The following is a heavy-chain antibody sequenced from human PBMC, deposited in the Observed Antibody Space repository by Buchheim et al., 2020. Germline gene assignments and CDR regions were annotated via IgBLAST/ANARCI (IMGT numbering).Heavy chain of an antibody. J-gene: IGHJ4*02. D-gene: IGHD4-11*01. CDR1: AYTFTSYG. CDR2: ISAYNGNT. CDR3: AREDGDYSNYRPDY. Sequence: QVQLVQSGAEVKKPGASVKVSCKPAAYTFTSYGISRVRQAPGQGLEWMGWISAYNGNTNYALKLQGRVTMTTDTTTITAYLELRILRSDDTAVYYCAREDGDYSNYRPDYWGQGTL. V-gene: IGHV1-18*01.